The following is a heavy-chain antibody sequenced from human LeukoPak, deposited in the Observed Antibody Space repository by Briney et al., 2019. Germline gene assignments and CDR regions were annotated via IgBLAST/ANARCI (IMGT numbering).Heavy chain of an antibody. V-gene: IGHV3-30*18. D-gene: IGHD2-15*01. J-gene: IGHJ6*02. CDR1: GFTFSNYG. Sequence: GRSLRLSCAASGFTFSNYGMHWVRQAPGKGLEWVAVISYDESDKYYADSVKGRFTISRDNSKNTLYLQMNSLRPEDTAVYYCAKGVVAPTYAAYYGMDVWRQGTTVTVS. CDR2: ISYDESDK. CDR3: AKGVVAPTYAAYYGMDV.